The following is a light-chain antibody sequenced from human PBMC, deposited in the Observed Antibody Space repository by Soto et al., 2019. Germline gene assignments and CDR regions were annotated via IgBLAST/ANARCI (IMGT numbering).Light chain of an antibody. CDR1: QSVSDN. Sequence: EILMTQSPVTLSVSPGERVTLSCRASQSVSDNLAWYQQKPGQAPSLLIYGAFTRATGVPARFSGAGSGTEFTLTISSLQSEDFALYYCQQYNDWPLTFGQGIKVEI. CDR3: QQYNDWPLT. V-gene: IGKV3-15*01. J-gene: IGKJ1*01. CDR2: GAF.